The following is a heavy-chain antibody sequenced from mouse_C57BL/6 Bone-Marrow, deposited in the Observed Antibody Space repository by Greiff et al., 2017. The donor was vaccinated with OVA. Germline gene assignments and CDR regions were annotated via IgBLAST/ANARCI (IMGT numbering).Heavy chain of an antibody. V-gene: IGHV1-81*01. CDR1: GYTLTSYG. Sequence: QVQLQQSGAELARPGASVKLSCKASGYTLTSYGISWVKQRTGQGLEWIGEIYPSDSYTNYNQKFKGKATLTVDTSSSTAYMQLSSLTSEDSAVYYCASAVFAYWGQGTLVTVSA. CDR2: IYPSDSYT. J-gene: IGHJ3*01. CDR3: ASAVFAY.